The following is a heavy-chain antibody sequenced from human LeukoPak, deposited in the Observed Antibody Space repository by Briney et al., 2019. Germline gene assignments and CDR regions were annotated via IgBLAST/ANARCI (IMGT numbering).Heavy chain of an antibody. J-gene: IGHJ4*02. Sequence: ASVKVSCKASGYTFTSYGITWVRQVPGQGLEWMGWISAYNVNTNYAQKLQGRVTMTTDTSTSTAYMELRSLRSDDTAVYYCARGRATTFPFEYWGQGTLVTVSS. CDR2: ISAYNVNT. V-gene: IGHV1-18*04. CDR1: GYTFTSYG. D-gene: IGHD1-26*01. CDR3: ARGRATTFPFEY.